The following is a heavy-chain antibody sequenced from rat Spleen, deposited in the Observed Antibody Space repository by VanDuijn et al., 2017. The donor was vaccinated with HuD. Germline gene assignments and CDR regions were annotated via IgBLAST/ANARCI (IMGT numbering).Heavy chain of an antibody. J-gene: IGHJ2*01. V-gene: IGHV5-31*01. CDR1: GFIFSNYY. Sequence: EVQLVESGGGLVQPGRSLKLSCAASGFIFSNYYMAWIRQAPGKGLEWVASITNTGSSTYYPDSVKGRFTISRDNAKSTLYLQMDSLRSEDTATYYCVREAFGVDYWGQGVMVTVSS. CDR3: VREAFGVDY. D-gene: IGHD4-3*01. CDR2: ITNTGSST.